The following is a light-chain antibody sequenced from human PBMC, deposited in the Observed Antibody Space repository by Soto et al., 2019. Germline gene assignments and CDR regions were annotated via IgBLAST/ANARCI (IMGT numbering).Light chain of an antibody. J-gene: IGLJ1*01. Sequence: QSALTQPASVSGSPGQAITISCSGTSSDVGAYNYVSWYQQHPGKAPKLMIYDVTNRPSGISNRFSGSKSGNTASLTISALRAEDEADYYCKSYTPSNTYDFGTGTKVTVL. CDR3: KSYTPSNTYD. CDR1: SSDVGAYNY. CDR2: DVT. V-gene: IGLV2-14*01.